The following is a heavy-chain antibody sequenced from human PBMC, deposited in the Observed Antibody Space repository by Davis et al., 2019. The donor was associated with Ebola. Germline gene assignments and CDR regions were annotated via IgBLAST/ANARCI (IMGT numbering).Heavy chain of an antibody. CDR3: ARQKDRSCYSFDS. Sequence: MPSDTLSLTCTVSDDPITGYCWSWIRQPPGEGLEWIGYVYYSGNTNYSPSRKSRVTISTDTSKNQFSLKLSSVTAADTDIYYSARQKDRSCYSFDSWGQGTLVTVSS. CDR2: VYYSGNT. J-gene: IGHJ4*02. V-gene: IGHV4-59*01. CDR1: DDPITGYC. D-gene: IGHD2-15*01.